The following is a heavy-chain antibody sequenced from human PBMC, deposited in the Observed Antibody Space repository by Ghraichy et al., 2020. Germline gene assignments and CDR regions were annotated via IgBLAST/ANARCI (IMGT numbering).Heavy chain of an antibody. CDR1: GLTFSDFA. CDR2: VSGSGVYT. D-gene: IGHD1-26*01. CDR3: AKLRAIVGASNDFDV. J-gene: IGHJ3*01. V-gene: IGHV3-23*01. Sequence: GGSLRLSCAASGLTFSDFALTWVRQAPGMGLEWVSAVSGSGVYTYYADSVKGRFTISRDNSRNTLYLQMNSLRAADTAVYYCAKLRAIVGASNDFDVWGQGTMVTVS.